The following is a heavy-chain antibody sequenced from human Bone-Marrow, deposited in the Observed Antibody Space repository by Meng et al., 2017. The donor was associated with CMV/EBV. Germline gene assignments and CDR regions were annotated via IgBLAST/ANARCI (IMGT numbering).Heavy chain of an antibody. Sequence: GGSLRLSCAASGFTFSSYGMHWVRQAPGKGLEWVAFIRYDGSNKYYADSVKGRFTISRDNSKNTLSLQMNSLRAEDTAVYYCARDAYSSSWYPGGNWFDPWGQGTLVTVSS. V-gene: IGHV3-30*02. CDR3: ARDAYSSSWYPGGNWFDP. J-gene: IGHJ5*02. D-gene: IGHD6-13*01. CDR2: IRYDGSNK. CDR1: GFTFSSYG.